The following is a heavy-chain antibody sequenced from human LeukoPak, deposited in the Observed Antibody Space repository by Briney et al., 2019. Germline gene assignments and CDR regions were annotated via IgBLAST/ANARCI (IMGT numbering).Heavy chain of an antibody. V-gene: IGHV5-51*01. CDR2: IYPGDSDT. CDR1: GYSFTSYW. D-gene: IGHD6-19*01. CDR3: ARGGISGDHSSGGGLGY. Sequence: GESLKISCNGSGYSFTSYWIGWVRQRPGKGLEWMGIIYPGDSDTRYSPSFQGQVTISADKSISTAYLQWSSLKASDAAMYYCARGGISGDHSSGGGLGYWGQGTLVTVSS. J-gene: IGHJ4*02.